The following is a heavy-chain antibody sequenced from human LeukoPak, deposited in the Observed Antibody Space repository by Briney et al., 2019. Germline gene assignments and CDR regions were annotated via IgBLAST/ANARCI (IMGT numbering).Heavy chain of an antibody. CDR1: GFTFSSYS. CDR3: ASTKGPVPAANDY. CDR2: ISSSSYI. Sequence: PGGSLRLSCAASGFTFSSYSMNWVRQAPGKGLEWVSSISSSSYIYYADSVKGRFTISRDNAKNSLYLQMNSLRAEDTAVYYCASTKGPVPAANDYWGQGTLVTVSS. J-gene: IGHJ4*02. V-gene: IGHV3-21*01. D-gene: IGHD2-2*01.